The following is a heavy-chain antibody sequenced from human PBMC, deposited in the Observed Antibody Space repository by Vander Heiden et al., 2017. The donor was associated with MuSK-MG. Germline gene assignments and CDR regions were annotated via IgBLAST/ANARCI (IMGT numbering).Heavy chain of an antibody. Sequence: EVQLVESGGGLVKPGGSLRLSCAASGFTFSNAWMSWVRQAPGKGLEWVGRIKSKTDGGTTDYAAPVKGRFTISRDDSKNTLYLQMNSLKTEDTAVYYCTTERAIRAAGIFDWFDPWGQGTLVTVSS. D-gene: IGHD6-19*01. J-gene: IGHJ5*02. CDR2: IKSKTDGGTT. CDR1: GFTFSNAW. CDR3: TTERAIRAAGIFDWFDP. V-gene: IGHV3-15*01.